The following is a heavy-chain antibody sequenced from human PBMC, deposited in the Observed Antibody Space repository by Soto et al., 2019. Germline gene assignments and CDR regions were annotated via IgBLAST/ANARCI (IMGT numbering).Heavy chain of an antibody. CDR3: ARACLNGICYTQGLDL. CDR1: GGSISSSNW. D-gene: IGHD2-8*01. Sequence: QVQLQESGPGLVKPLGTLSLTCGVPGGSISSSNWWSWVRQPPGKGLEWIGEIHHSGISKYNPSLQSRLTISLDKSKNHFSLQLTSVTAADTAVYYCARACLNGICYTQGLDLWGQGTLVLVSS. V-gene: IGHV4-4*02. CDR2: IHHSGIS. J-gene: IGHJ4*02.